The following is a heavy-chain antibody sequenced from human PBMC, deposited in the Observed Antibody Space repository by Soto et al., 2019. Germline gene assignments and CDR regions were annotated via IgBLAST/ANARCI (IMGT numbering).Heavy chain of an antibody. D-gene: IGHD1-26*01. CDR1: GFTFSNYW. Sequence: EVELVESGGGLVQPGGSLRLSCVASGFTFSNYWMTWVRQAPGKGPEWVANIKHDGSERYHVGSVKGRFTISRDNAKNSVSLQMSSLSAEDTAVYYCARVIPSPVGANSFHDWGQGSLITVSS. J-gene: IGHJ4*02. CDR2: IKHDGSER. V-gene: IGHV3-7*05. CDR3: ARVIPSPVGANSFHD.